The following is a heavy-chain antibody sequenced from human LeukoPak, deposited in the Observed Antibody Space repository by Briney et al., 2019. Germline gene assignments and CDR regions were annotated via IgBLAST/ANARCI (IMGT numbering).Heavy chain of an antibody. CDR2: ISSSSSYI. J-gene: IGHJ4*02. CDR3: AKIVGATTGPFDY. Sequence: GGSLRLSCAASGFTFSSYSMNWVRQAPGKGLEWVSSISSSSSYIYYADSVKGRFTISRDNAKNSLYLQMNSLRAEDTALYYCAKIVGATTGPFDYWGQGTLVTVSS. V-gene: IGHV3-21*04. CDR1: GFTFSSYS. D-gene: IGHD1-26*01.